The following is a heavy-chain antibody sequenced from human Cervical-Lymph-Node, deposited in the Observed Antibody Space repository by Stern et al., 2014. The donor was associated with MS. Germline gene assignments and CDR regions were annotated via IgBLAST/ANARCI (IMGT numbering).Heavy chain of an antibody. Sequence: EDQLVESGGGLVQPGGSLRLSCVGSGFPFGSYAMTWVRQTPGKGLEWVAGSGSDGATHYAESVRGRFTVSRDNSQNILYLQMDSLRADDTAVYYCGKDLHYWTADSWGQGTLVTVSS. CDR2: SGSDGAT. V-gene: IGHV3-23*04. D-gene: IGHD1-1*01. CDR3: GKDLHYWTADS. J-gene: IGHJ4*02. CDR1: GFPFGSYA.